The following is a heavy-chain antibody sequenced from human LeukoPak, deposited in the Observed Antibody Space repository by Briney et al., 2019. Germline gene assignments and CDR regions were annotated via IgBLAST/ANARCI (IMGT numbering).Heavy chain of an antibody. CDR1: GFTFSGHW. CDR2: INQDGSDK. J-gene: IGHJ5*02. CDR3: AKVGEGAIAAPTVAGWFDP. V-gene: IGHV3-7*03. Sequence: GGSLRLSCAASGFTFSGHWLSWFRQAPGKGLEWVANINQDGSDKYFVDSVRGRFTISRDNSKNTLYLQMNSLRAEDTAVYYCAKVGEGAIAAPTVAGWFDPWGQGTLVTVSS. D-gene: IGHD6-6*01.